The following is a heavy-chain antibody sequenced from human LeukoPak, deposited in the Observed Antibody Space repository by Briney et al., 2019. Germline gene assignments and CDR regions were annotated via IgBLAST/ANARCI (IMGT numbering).Heavy chain of an antibody. D-gene: IGHD3-10*02. V-gene: IGHV3-13*01. J-gene: IGHJ4*02. Sequence: PGGSLRLSCAASGFTFSSYDMHWVRQGTGKVLEWVSAIDAAGDTYYPGSVKGRFTISRENAKNSLYLQMNSLRVEDTAIYYCTRGMLRQPPDYWGQGMLVTVSS. CDR3: TRGMLRQPPDY. CDR1: GFTFSSYD. CDR2: IDAAGDT.